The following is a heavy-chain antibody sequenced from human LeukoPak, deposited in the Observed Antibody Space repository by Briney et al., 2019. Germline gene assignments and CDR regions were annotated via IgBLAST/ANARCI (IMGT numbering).Heavy chain of an antibody. CDR1: GASISSNY. CDR3: ARGAGWYDY. J-gene: IGHJ4*02. CDR2: INNNGRI. V-gene: IGHV4-59*08. Sequence: SETLSLTCTVSGASISSNYWSWIRQSPGKELEWIAYINNNGRINYNPSLKSRVTISADTSKDQFSLNVRSVTAADTAVYYCARGAGWYDYWGQGTQVTVFS. D-gene: IGHD6-19*01.